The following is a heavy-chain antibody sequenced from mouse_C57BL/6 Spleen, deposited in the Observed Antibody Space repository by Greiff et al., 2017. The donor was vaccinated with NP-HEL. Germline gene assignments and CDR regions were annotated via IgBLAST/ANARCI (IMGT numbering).Heavy chain of an antibody. D-gene: IGHD2-10*02. V-gene: IGHV1-80*01. J-gene: IGHJ4*01. CDR1: GYAFSSYW. CDR3: ARGGVWHAMDY. CDR2: IYPGDGDT. Sequence: VQLQQSGAELVKPGASVKISCKASGYAFSSYWMNWVKQRPGKGLEGIGQIYPGDGDTNYNGKFKGKATLTADKSSSTAYMQLSSLTSEDSAVYFCARGGVWHAMDYWGQGTSVTVSS.